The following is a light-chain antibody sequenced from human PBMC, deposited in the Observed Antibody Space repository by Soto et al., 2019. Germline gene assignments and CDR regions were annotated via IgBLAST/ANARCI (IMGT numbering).Light chain of an antibody. J-gene: IGKJ5*01. CDR3: QQYDNWPPIT. CDR2: GAS. V-gene: IGKV3-15*01. Sequence: ESVFPQSPATLSSFPGDRVTLSCMASQSVSSNLAWYQRKPGQSPGLLIYGASTRATGIPARFSGSGSGTEFTLTISSLQSEDIAVYYCQQYDNWPPITFGQGTRLEIK. CDR1: QSVSSN.